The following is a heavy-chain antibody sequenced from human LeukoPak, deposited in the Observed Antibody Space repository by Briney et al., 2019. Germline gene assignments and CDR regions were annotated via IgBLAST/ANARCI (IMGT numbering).Heavy chain of an antibody. CDR1: GYTVTSYD. CDR3: ARVSMVRGVILYYYYYGMDV. Sequence: GASVKVSCKASGYTVTSYDINWVRQATGQGLEWMGWMNPNSGNTGYAQKFQGRVTMSRNTSISTAYMELSSLRSEDTAVYYCARVSMVRGVILYYYYYGMDVWGQGTTVTVSS. CDR2: MNPNSGNT. D-gene: IGHD3-10*01. V-gene: IGHV1-8*01. J-gene: IGHJ6*02.